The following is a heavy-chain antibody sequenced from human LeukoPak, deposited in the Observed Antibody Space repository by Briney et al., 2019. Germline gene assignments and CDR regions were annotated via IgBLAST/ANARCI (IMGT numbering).Heavy chain of an antibody. CDR2: IYYSGST. J-gene: IGHJ4*02. D-gene: IGHD3-22*01. CDR1: GGSISSHY. V-gene: IGHV4-59*11. CDR3: AGSYDSSGWHYFDY. Sequence: SETLSLTCTVSGGSISSHYWNWIWQPPGKGLEWIGYIYYSGSTNYNPSLESRVTISVDTSKNQFSLKLTSVTAADTAVYYCAGSYDSSGWHYFDYWGQGTLVTVSS.